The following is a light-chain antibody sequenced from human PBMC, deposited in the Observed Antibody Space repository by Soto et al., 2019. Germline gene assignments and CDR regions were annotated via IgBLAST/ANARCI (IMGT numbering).Light chain of an antibody. J-gene: IGKJ4*01. V-gene: IGKV3-11*01. CDR2: DAS. CDR3: QQRSNWLT. Sequence: TVLTHSPATLSFSPGQRAPLSCRASQSVSSYLAWYQQKPGQAPRLLIYDASNRATGIPARFSGSGSGTDFTLTISSLEPEDFAVYYCQQRSNWLTFGGGTEVDIK. CDR1: QSVSSY.